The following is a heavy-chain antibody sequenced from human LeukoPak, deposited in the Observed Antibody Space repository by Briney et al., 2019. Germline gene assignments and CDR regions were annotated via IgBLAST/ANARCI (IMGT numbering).Heavy chain of an antibody. Sequence: ASVKVSCKASGYTFTGYYLHWVRQAPGQGLEWMGWINPNSGGTNYAQKFQGRVTMTRDTSISTAYMELSSLRSVDTALYYCARDFKYSSSSLVHYWGQGTLVTVSS. J-gene: IGHJ4*02. V-gene: IGHV1-2*02. CDR1: GYTFTGYY. CDR3: ARDFKYSSSSLVHY. CDR2: INPNSGGT. D-gene: IGHD6-6*01.